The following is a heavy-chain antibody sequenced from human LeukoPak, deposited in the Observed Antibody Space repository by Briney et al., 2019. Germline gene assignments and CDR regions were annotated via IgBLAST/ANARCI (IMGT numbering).Heavy chain of an antibody. CDR3: ARGRPDYYDSSGYYFDY. V-gene: IGHV4-39*07. J-gene: IGHJ4*02. Sequence: PSETLSLTCSVADGSISSRSVYWGWIRQSPGKGLEWIGSIYYSGTSYYNPSLKSRVTISVDTSRNQFSLKLSSVTAADTAVYYCARGRPDYYDSSGYYFDYWGQGTLVTVSS. D-gene: IGHD3-22*01. CDR2: IYYSGTS. CDR1: DGSISSRSVY.